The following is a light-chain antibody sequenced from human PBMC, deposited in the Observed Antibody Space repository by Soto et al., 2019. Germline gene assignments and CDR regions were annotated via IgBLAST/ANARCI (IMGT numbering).Light chain of an antibody. CDR2: DVS. CDR3: SSYTSSSTYV. CDR1: SSDVGGYNY. V-gene: IGLV2-14*01. Sequence: SVLTQPSSVSGSPGQSITITCNGTSSDVGGYNYVSWYQQHPGKAPKLMIYDVSNRPSGVSNRFSGSKSGNTASLTITGLQAEDEADYYCSSYTSSSTYVFGTGTRSPS. J-gene: IGLJ1*01.